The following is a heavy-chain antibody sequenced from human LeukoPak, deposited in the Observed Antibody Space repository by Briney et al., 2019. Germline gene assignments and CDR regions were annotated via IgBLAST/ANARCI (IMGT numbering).Heavy chain of an antibody. D-gene: IGHD2-2*02. CDR1: GYTFTSYA. CDR3: ARNGGYCSSTSCYNWFDP. V-gene: IGHV1-3*01. CDR2: INAGNGNT. J-gene: IGHJ5*02. Sequence: GASVKVSCKASGYTFTSYAMHWVRQAPGQRLEWMGWINAGNGNTKYSQKFQGRVTITRDTSASTAYMELSSLRSEDTAVYYCARNGGYCSSTSCYNWFDPWGQGTLVTVSS.